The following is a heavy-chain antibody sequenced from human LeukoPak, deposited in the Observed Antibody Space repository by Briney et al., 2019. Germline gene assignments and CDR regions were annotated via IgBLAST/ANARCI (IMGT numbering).Heavy chain of an antibody. CDR2: IYYSGST. Sequence: SETLSLTCTVSGGSTSSSSYYWGWIRQPPGKGLEWIGSIYYSGSTYYNPSLKSRVTISVDTSKNQFSLKLSSVTAADTAVYYCARLYPHYYYYYMDVWGKGTTVTVSS. CDR3: ARLYPHYYYYYMDV. V-gene: IGHV4-39*01. J-gene: IGHJ6*03. D-gene: IGHD2/OR15-2a*01. CDR1: GGSTSSSSYY.